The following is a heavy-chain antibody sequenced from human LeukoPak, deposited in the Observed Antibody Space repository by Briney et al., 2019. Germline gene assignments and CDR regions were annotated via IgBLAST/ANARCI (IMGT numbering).Heavy chain of an antibody. CDR1: GFTFSSYG. J-gene: IGHJ4*02. CDR2: IWYDGSNK. D-gene: IGHD5-18*01. Sequence: GGSLRLSCAASGFTFSSYGMHWVRQAPGKGLEWVAVIWYDGSNKYYADSVKGRFTISRDNSKNTLYLQMNSLRAEDTAVYYCARDNVLQLPFDYWGQGTLVTVSS. V-gene: IGHV3-33*01. CDR3: ARDNVLQLPFDY.